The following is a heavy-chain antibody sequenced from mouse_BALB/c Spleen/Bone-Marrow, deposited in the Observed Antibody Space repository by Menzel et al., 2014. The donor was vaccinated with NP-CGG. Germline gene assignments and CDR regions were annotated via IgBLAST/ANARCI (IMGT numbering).Heavy chain of an antibody. Sequence: VQLKQSGPELVKPGASVKISCKTSGYSFTEYTMHWVKQRHGKSLEWIGRINPNNGGTSYNQKFKGKATLTVDKSSSTAYMELRSLTSEDSAVYYCARPGRLGRDWYFDVWGAGTTVNVYS. D-gene: IGHD4-1*01. CDR2: INPNNGGT. J-gene: IGHJ1*01. CDR1: GYSFTEYT. V-gene: IGHV1-22*01. CDR3: ARPGRLGRDWYFDV.